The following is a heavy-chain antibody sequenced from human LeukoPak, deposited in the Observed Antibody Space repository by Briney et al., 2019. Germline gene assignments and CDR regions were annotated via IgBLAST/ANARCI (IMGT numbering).Heavy chain of an antibody. CDR3: ARAERSGVKLDY. V-gene: IGHV4-59*01. Sequence: SETLSLTCTVSGGSISSYYWSWIRQPPGKGLEWIGYIYYSGSTNYNPSLKSRVTISVDTSKNQFSLKLSSVTAADTAVYYCARAERSGVKLDYWGQGTLVTVSS. D-gene: IGHD3-10*01. CDR2: IYYSGST. J-gene: IGHJ4*02. CDR1: GGSISSYY.